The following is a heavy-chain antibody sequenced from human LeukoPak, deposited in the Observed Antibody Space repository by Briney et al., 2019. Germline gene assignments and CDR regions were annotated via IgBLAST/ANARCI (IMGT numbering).Heavy chain of an antibody. V-gene: IGHV3-7*01. D-gene: IGHD2-15*01. J-gene: IGHJ4*02. Sequence: PGGSLRLSCAASGFTFSGFWMSWVRQAPGKGLEWVANIKVDGSEKNYVDSVRGRFTISRDNAKNSLYLQMNSLRAEDTAVYYCTRNGRSLVYWGQGTLVTVSS. CDR2: IKVDGSEK. CDR3: TRNGRSLVY. CDR1: GFTFSGFW.